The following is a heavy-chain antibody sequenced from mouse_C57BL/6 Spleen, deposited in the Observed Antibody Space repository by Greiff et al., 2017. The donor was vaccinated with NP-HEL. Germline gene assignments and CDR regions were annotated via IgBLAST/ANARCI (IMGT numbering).Heavy chain of an antibody. V-gene: IGHV1-64*01. CDR1: GYTFTSYW. CDR3: AREVAYYDYDDGYYFDY. D-gene: IGHD2-4*01. Sequence: QVQLQQPGAELVKPGASVKLSCKASGYTFTSYWMHWVKQRPGQGLEWIGMIHPNSGSTNYNEKFKSKATLTVDKSSSTAYMQLSSLTSVDSAVYYCAREVAYYDYDDGYYFDYWGQGTTLTVSS. J-gene: IGHJ2*01. CDR2: IHPNSGST.